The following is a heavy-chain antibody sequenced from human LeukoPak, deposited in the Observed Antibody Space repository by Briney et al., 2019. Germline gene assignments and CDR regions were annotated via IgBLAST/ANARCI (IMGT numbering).Heavy chain of an antibody. J-gene: IGHJ4*02. CDR1: GGSISSGDYY. CDR3: ARGDYGSGSPLDY. D-gene: IGHD3-10*01. CDR2: IYYSGST. Sequence: PSETLSLTCTVSGGSISSGDYYWRWLRQPPGKGLEWIVYIYYSGSTYYNPSLKSRVTISVDTSKNQFSLKLSSVTAADTAVYYCARGDYGSGSPLDYWGQGTLVTVSS. V-gene: IGHV4-30-4*01.